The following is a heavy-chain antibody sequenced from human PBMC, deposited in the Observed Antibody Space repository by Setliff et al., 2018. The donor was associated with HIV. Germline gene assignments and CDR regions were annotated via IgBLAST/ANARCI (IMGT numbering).Heavy chain of an antibody. CDR2: MYYTGNT. V-gene: IGHV4-39*01. Sequence: KTSETLSLTCTVSRGSIRSGTYYWGWIRQPPGKGLEWIGNMYYTGNTYHNPSHKSRVTISVGTSKNQFSLKLSSVTAADTAVYYCASSPIITNGYYFDYWGPGTLVTVSS. CDR1: RGSIRSGTYY. J-gene: IGHJ4*02. D-gene: IGHD2-8*01. CDR3: ASSPIITNGYYFDY.